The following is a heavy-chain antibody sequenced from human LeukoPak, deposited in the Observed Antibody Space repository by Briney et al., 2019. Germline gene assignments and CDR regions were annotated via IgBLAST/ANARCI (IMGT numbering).Heavy chain of an antibody. CDR1: GYTFTSYY. J-gene: IGHJ4*02. D-gene: IGHD6-19*01. Sequence: GASVTVSCTASGYTFTSYYVHWVRQAPGQGLEWMGIINPSGGSTTYAQQFQGRVIMTRDTSTSTVYMELSSLRSEDTAVYYCARVLGERTYSSGYDYWGQGTLVTVSS. CDR3: ARVLGERTYSSGYDY. V-gene: IGHV1-46*01. CDR2: INPSGGST.